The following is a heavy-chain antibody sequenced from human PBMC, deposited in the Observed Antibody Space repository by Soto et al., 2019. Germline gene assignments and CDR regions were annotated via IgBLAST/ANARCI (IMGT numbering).Heavy chain of an antibody. CDR3: ARDLDNDPGGYLHDY. V-gene: IGHV1-69*01. Sequence: QEQLVQSGAEVKKPGSSVKVSCKASGGIFSSFTINWVRQAPGQGLEWMGGIIPVFGTPNYAQKFQGRVTTTADEATRPAYMELSSLRSEDTAVYYWARDLDNDPGGYLHDYWGQGTLVTVSS. D-gene: IGHD3-22*01. J-gene: IGHJ4*02. CDR1: GGIFSSFT. CDR2: IIPVFGTP.